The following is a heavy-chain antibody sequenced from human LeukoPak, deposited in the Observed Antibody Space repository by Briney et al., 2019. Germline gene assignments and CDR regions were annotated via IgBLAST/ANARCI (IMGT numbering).Heavy chain of an antibody. J-gene: IGHJ2*01. Sequence: ASVKVSCKASGYTFTGYYMHWVRQAPGQGLEWMGWINPNSGGTNYAQKFQGRVTMTTDRSTTTAYMEPRSLRYDDTAVYYCARVGLGIGWYSDLWGRGTLVTASS. CDR3: ARVGLGIGWYSDL. CDR2: INPNSGGT. CDR1: GYTFTGYY. V-gene: IGHV1-2*02. D-gene: IGHD3/OR15-3a*01.